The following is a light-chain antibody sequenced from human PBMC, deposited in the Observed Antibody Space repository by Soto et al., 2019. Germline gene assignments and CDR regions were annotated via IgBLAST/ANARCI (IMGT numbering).Light chain of an antibody. CDR1: QSVSSY. V-gene: IGKV3-11*01. J-gene: IGKJ3*01. CDR3: QQRSNWPPIFT. Sequence: EIVLTQSPATLSLSPGERATLSCRASQSVSSYLAWYQQTPGQAPRLLIYDASNRATGIPARFSGSGSGPDFTLTSSSLEPEDFAVYYCQQRSNWPPIFTFGPGTKVDIK. CDR2: DAS.